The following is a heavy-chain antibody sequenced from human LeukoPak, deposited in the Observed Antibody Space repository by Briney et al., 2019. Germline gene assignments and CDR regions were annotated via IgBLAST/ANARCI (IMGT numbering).Heavy chain of an antibody. J-gene: IGHJ4*02. Sequence: GGSLRLSCAASGFTFSNYGMNWVRQAPGKGLEWVSAISGSGGSTYYADSVKGRFTISRDNSKNTLYLQMNSLRAEDTAVYYCASKWELHFDYWGQGTLVTVSS. CDR1: GFTFSNYG. V-gene: IGHV3-23*01. CDR2: ISGSGGST. CDR3: ASKWELHFDY. D-gene: IGHD1-26*01.